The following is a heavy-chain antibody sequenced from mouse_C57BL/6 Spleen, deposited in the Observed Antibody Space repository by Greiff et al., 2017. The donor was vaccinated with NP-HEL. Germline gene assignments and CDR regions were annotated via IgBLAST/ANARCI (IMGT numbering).Heavy chain of an antibody. Sequence: EVQLQQSGPELVKPGASVKISCKASGYTFTDYYMNWVKQSHGKSLEWIGDINPNNGGTSYNQKFKVKATLTVDKSSSTAYMELRSLTSEDSAVYYCARDGSSYPYWSFDVWGKGTTVTVSS. CDR3: ARDGSSYPYWSFDV. V-gene: IGHV1-26*01. D-gene: IGHD1-1*01. CDR2: INPNNGGT. J-gene: IGHJ1*03. CDR1: GYTFTDYY.